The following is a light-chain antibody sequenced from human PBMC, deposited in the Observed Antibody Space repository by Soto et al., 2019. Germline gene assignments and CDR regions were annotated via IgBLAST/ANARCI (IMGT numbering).Light chain of an antibody. J-gene: IGKJ1*01. CDR3: QHYNSYSEA. Sequence: IQMTQSPFSVSASVGDRVTITSRASHDISIWSAWYQQPKGKAPKLLIYKASTLKSGVPSRFRGMGSGTEFTLTISSLQTDDFSTYSCQHYNSYSEAFGQGTKVDI. CDR2: KAS. CDR1: HDISIW. V-gene: IGKV1-5*03.